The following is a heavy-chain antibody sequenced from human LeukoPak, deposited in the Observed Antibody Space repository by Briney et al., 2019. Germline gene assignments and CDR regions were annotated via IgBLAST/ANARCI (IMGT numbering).Heavy chain of an antibody. V-gene: IGHV3-23*01. CDR2: ISGSGGST. D-gene: IGHD2-15*01. Sequence: GGSLRLSCAASGFTFSDYYMSWVRQAPGKGLEWVSAISGSGGSTYYADSVKGRFTISRDNSKNTLYLQMNSLRAEDTAVYYCAKEGTYCSGGSCYDIDDYWGQGTLVTVSS. CDR3: AKEGTYCSGGSCYDIDDY. CDR1: GFTFSDYY. J-gene: IGHJ4*02.